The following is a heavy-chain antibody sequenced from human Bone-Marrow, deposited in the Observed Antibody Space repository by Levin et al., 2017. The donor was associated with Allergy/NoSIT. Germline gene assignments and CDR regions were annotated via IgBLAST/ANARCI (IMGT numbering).Heavy chain of an antibody. D-gene: IGHD6-13*01. Sequence: GGSLRLSCAASGFTFNNYAMNWVRQAPGKGLEWVSSINSGGTGTYYADSVKGRFTISRDNSKNTLYLQMNSLRAEDTAVYYCARATRGSSTSETWGQGTLVTVSS. CDR3: ARATRGSSTSET. J-gene: IGHJ5*02. CDR2: INSGGTGT. V-gene: IGHV3-23*01. CDR1: GFTFNNYA.